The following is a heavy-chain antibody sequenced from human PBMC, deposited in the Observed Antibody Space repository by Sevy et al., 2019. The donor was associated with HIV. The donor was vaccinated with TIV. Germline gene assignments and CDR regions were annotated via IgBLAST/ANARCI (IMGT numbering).Heavy chain of an antibody. CDR3: ARGGALTYYDTSGFQNYFDS. V-gene: IGHV4-59*11. CDR2: MYDSGSS. D-gene: IGHD3-22*01. Sequence: SETLSLTCTVSGGSISGHYWSWIRQSPGKGLEWIAYMYDSGSSNYNTSLRSRVTISVDTSKNQISLRLSSVTAADTAVYYCARGGALTYYDTSGFQNYFDSWGPGNLVTVSS. CDR1: GGSISGHY. J-gene: IGHJ4*02.